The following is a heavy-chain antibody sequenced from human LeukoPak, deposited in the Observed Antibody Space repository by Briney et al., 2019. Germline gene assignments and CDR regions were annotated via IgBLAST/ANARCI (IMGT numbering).Heavy chain of an antibody. CDR2: ISSSSSYI. CDR3: ARASGYSYGSDAFDI. Sequence: PGGSLRLSCAASGFTFSSYSMNWVRQAPGKGLEWVSSISSSSSYIYYADSVKGRFTISRDNAKNSLYLQMNSLRAEDTAVYYCARASGYSYGSDAFDIWGQGTMVTVSS. CDR1: GFTFSSYS. V-gene: IGHV3-21*01. J-gene: IGHJ3*02. D-gene: IGHD5-18*01.